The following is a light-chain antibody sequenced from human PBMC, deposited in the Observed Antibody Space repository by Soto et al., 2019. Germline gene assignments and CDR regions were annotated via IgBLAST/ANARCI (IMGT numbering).Light chain of an antibody. CDR3: QQRSIWPPVT. V-gene: IGKV3-15*01. J-gene: IGKJ4*01. CDR1: QSVSSN. Sequence: EMVMTQSPATLSVSPGERATLSCRASQSVSSNLAWYQQKPGQAPRLLIYGASTRATGIPARFSGSGSGTEFTLTISSLQSEDFAVYYCQQRSIWPPVTFGGGTKVDIK. CDR2: GAS.